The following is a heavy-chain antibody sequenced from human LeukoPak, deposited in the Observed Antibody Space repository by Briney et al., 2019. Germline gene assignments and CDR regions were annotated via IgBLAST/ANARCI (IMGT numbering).Heavy chain of an antibody. D-gene: IGHD6-13*01. Sequence: GGSLRLSCAASGLTVSSTYMSWVRQAPGKGLEWGSIIYSGGSKTYADSVKGRFTVSRDNSKNTLYLQMNGLRAEDTAVYYCATLPTGSSSSWFDHWGQGPLVTVSS. J-gene: IGHJ5*02. CDR3: ATLPTGSSSSWFDH. CDR2: IYSGGSK. V-gene: IGHV3-53*01. CDR1: GLTVSSTY.